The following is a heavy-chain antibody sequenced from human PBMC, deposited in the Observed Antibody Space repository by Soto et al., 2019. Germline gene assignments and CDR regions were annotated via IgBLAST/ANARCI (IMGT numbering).Heavy chain of an antibody. CDR3: ARGKRPDYYDSSGYYFLGLHAFDI. J-gene: IGHJ3*02. CDR2: INPSCGST. D-gene: IGHD3-22*01. CDR1: GYTFTSYY. V-gene: IGHV1-46*01. Sequence: ASVKVSCKASGYTFTSYYMHWVRQAPGQGLEWMGIINPSCGSTSYAQKFQGRVTMTRDTSTSTVYMELSSLRSEDTAVYYCARGKRPDYYDSSGYYFLGLHAFDIWGQGTMVTVSS.